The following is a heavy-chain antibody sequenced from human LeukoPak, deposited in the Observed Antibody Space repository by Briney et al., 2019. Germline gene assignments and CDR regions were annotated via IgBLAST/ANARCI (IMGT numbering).Heavy chain of an antibody. Sequence: SETLSLTCTGSGGSISSVYWSWVRQPPGKGLEGIGDIHYTGNTNSNPSLKSRVTISVDTSKSQFSLKLSSVTAADTAVYYCARAPTGTACAEVCYHMDVWGKGTTVTVSS. CDR2: IHYTGNT. D-gene: IGHD1-1*01. V-gene: IGHV4-59*01. CDR1: GGSISSVY. CDR3: ARAPTGTACAEVCYHMDV. J-gene: IGHJ6*03.